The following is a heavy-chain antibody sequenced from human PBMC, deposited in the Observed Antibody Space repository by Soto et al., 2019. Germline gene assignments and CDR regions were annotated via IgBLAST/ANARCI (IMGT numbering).Heavy chain of an antibody. Sequence: GGSLRLSCAASGFTFSSYSMNWVRQAPGKGLEWVSYISSSSSTIYYADSVKGRFTISRDNAKNSLYLQMKSLRAEDTAVYYCARDRKDIVVVPAAMPSNFDYWGQGTLVTVSS. CDR2: ISSSSSTI. CDR3: ARDRKDIVVVPAAMPSNFDY. CDR1: GFTFSSYS. D-gene: IGHD2-2*01. V-gene: IGHV3-48*01. J-gene: IGHJ4*02.